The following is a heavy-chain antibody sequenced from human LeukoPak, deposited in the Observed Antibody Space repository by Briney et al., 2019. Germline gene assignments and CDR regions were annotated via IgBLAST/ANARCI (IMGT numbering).Heavy chain of an antibody. CDR3: VRYYAGDYQGSRFFDY. CDR1: GGSISSSISY. J-gene: IGHJ4*02. D-gene: IGHD4-17*01. V-gene: IGHV4-39*01. CDR2: IHYSGTT. Sequence: SETLSLTCAVSGGSISSSISYWAWIRQPPGKGLEWIATIHYSGTTYYNPSLKSRVTISVDTSRNQFTLKVISVTAADAAVYYCVRYYAGDYQGSRFFDYWGQGTLVTVSS.